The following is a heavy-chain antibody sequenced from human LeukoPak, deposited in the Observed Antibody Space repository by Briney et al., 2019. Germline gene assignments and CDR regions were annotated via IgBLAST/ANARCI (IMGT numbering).Heavy chain of an antibody. CDR3: AKGSGNGYGSGPFDY. V-gene: IGHV3-23*01. CDR1: GFTFSNAW. J-gene: IGHJ4*02. D-gene: IGHD3-10*01. CDR2: ISTDAGET. Sequence: GGSLRLSCAASGFTFSNAWMSWVRQAPGKGLEWVSAISTDAGETHYADSVKGRFTISRDNSKNTVSLQMSSLRAEDTALYYCAKGSGNGYGSGPFDYWGQGTLVTVSS.